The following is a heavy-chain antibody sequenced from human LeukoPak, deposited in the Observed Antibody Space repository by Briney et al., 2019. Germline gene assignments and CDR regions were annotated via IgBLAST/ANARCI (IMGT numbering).Heavy chain of an antibody. D-gene: IGHD2-2*01. J-gene: IGHJ4*02. CDR1: GYTFTSYY. Sequence: APVKVSCKASGYTFTSYYMHWVRQAPGQGLEWMGIINPSGGSTSYAQKFQGRVTMTRDTSTSTVYMELSSLRSEDAAVYYCARGGIVVVPAAIQDYWGQGTLVTVSS. CDR2: INPSGGST. V-gene: IGHV1-46*03. CDR3: ARGGIVVVPAAIQDY.